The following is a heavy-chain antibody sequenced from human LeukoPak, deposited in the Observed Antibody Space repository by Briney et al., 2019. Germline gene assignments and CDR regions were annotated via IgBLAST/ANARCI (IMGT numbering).Heavy chain of an antibody. J-gene: IGHJ4*02. Sequence: GGSLRLSCAASGFIFSTYWMHWVRQAPGKGLVWVSRINSDGSSRNYADSVKGRFTISRDNAKNTLYLQMNSLRAEDTAVYYCASASSHRIAAGGDYWGQGTLVTVSS. D-gene: IGHD6-13*01. CDR2: INSDGSSR. CDR1: GFIFSTYW. V-gene: IGHV3-74*01. CDR3: ASASSHRIAAGGDY.